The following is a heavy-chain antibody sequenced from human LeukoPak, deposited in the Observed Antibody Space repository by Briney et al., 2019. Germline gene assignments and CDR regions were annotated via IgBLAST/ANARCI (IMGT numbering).Heavy chain of an antibody. CDR1: GFTFSSFA. J-gene: IGHJ4*02. Sequence: GGSLRLSCAASGFTFSSFAMHWVRQAPGKGLEWVALISFDGSNKYYADSVKGRFTISRDNAKNSLYLQMDSLRAEDTAVYYCARTTYSNGWYDYWGQGTLVTVSS. CDR3: ARTTYSNGWYDY. D-gene: IGHD6-19*01. CDR2: ISFDGSNK. V-gene: IGHV3-30-3*01.